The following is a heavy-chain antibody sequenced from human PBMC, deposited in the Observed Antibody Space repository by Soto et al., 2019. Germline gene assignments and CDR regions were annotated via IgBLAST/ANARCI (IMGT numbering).Heavy chain of an antibody. Sequence: EVQLVESGGGLVQPGRSLRLSCVASGFTFDDYAIHWVRQAPGKGLEWVSGISWNSGSIGYADSVKGRFTISRDNXXTSVDLQMKSLRAEDTALYYCAKNMELLGLRTLDYWGQGTLVTVSS. CDR2: ISWNSGSI. CDR3: AKNMELLGLRTLDY. V-gene: IGHV3-9*01. CDR1: GFTFDDYA. J-gene: IGHJ4*02. D-gene: IGHD1-7*01.